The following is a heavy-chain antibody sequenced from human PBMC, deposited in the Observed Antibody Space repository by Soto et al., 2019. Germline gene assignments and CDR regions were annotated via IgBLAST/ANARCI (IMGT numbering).Heavy chain of an antibody. Sequence: SGPTLVKPTPTLTLTCTFSGFSLSTSGVGVGWIRQPPGKALEWLALIYWDDDKRYSPSLKSRLTITKDTSKNQVVLTMTNMDPVDTATYYCAHVGLMITFGGVQISYFDYWGQGTLVTVSS. V-gene: IGHV2-5*02. J-gene: IGHJ4*02. CDR1: GFSLSTSGVG. CDR3: AHVGLMITFGGVQISYFDY. D-gene: IGHD3-16*01. CDR2: IYWDDDK.